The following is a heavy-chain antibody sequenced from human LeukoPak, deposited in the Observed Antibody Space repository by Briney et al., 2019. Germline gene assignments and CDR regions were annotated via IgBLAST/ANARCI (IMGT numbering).Heavy chain of an antibody. CDR1: GFIFSSYS. Sequence: GGSLTLSCAASGFIFSSYSINWVRQAPGKGLEWLPYISSTGEIIYYADSVKGRFTISRDNAKNSLFLQMRSLRAEDTAVCYCARAYYDTSGYYLEYVQHCGEGTLVTVS. J-gene: IGHJ1*01. CDR2: ISSTGEII. CDR3: ARAYYDTSGYYLEYVQH. V-gene: IGHV3-48*04. D-gene: IGHD3-22*01.